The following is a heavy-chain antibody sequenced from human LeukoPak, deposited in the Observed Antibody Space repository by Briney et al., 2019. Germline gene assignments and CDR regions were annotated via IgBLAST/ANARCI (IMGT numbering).Heavy chain of an antibody. CDR2: IYSGGST. V-gene: IGHV3-53*01. J-gene: IGHJ4*02. Sequence: GGSLRLSCAASGFTVSSNYMSWVRQAPGKGLEWVSVIYSGGSTYSADSVKGRFTISRDNSKNTLYPQMNSLRAEDTAVYYCAREGSGGSCYSWGQGTLVTVSS. CDR3: AREGSGGSCYS. D-gene: IGHD2-15*01. CDR1: GFTVSSNY.